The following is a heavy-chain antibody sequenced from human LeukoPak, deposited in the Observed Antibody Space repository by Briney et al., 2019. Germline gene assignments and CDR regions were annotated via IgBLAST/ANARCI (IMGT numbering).Heavy chain of an antibody. CDR3: ARDLSGSLYFDY. CDR2: LYISGST. D-gene: IGHD3-10*01. Sequence: SETLSLTCTVSGGSISSYYWSWIRQPPGKGLEWIGRLYISGSTDYNPSLKSRVTISVDTSNNQFFLELTSVTAADTAVYFCARDLSGSLYFDYWGQGVLVTVSS. J-gene: IGHJ4*02. CDR1: GGSISSYY. V-gene: IGHV4-4*07.